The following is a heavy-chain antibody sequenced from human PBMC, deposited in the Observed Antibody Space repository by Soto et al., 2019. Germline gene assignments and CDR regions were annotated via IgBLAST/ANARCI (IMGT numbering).Heavy chain of an antibody. J-gene: IGHJ1*01. CDR1: GDSISRSTYY. CDR3: ARLSPLGYCSGDGCEVSEH. CDR2: IYYSGST. V-gene: IGHV4-39*01. D-gene: IGHD2-15*01. Sequence: SETLSLTCTVSGDSISRSTYYWVWIRQPPGKTLEWIGSIYYSGSTYYNPSLNSRVTISVDTSKNRFSLKLSSVTAADTAVYYCARLSPLGYCSGDGCEVSEHWGQGTLVTVSS.